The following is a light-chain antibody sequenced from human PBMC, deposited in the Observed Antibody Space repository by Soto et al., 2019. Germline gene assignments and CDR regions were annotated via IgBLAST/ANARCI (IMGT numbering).Light chain of an antibody. CDR1: QSISTN. V-gene: IGKV3-15*01. J-gene: IGKJ2*01. Sequence: EIVMTQSPATLSVFPGERATLSCRASQSISTNLAWYQQNPGQAPRLLIYGASARATGIPARFSGSGSGTEFPLTISSLQSEDFAVYYCHQYNNWPPYTFGQGTKLEIK. CDR2: GAS. CDR3: HQYNNWPPYT.